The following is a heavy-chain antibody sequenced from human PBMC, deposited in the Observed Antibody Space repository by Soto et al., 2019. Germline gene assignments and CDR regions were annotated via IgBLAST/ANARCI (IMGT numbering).Heavy chain of an antibody. CDR3: ARESDCSGGSCYSAFDI. CDR2: IYYSGSA. J-gene: IGHJ3*02. Sequence: PSGTLSLTCTFSGGSLNCFYLGWVREPPGEGLEWIGYIYYSGSANYNPSLKSRVTISVDTSKNQFSLKLSSVTAADTAVYYCARESDCSGGSCYSAFDIWGQGTMVTVSS. V-gene: IGHV4-59*01. CDR1: GGSLNCFY. D-gene: IGHD2-15*01.